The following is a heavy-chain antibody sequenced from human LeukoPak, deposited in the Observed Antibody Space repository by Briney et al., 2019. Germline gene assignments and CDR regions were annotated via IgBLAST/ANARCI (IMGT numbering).Heavy chain of an antibody. D-gene: IGHD5-24*01. J-gene: IGHJ4*02. V-gene: IGHV1-2*02. CDR3: ARASETEMATTLHFDY. Sequence: ASVKVSCKASGYTFTGYYMHWVRQAPGQGLEWMGWINPNSGGTNYAQKFQGRVTMTRDTSISTAYMELSRLRSDDTAVYYCARASETEMATTLHFDYWGQGTLVTVSS. CDR2: INPNSGGT. CDR1: GYTFTGYY.